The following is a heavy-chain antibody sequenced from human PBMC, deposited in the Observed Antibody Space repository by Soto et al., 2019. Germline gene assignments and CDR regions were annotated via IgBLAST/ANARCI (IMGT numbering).Heavy chain of an antibody. CDR3: ARGRLLGYFDY. CDR2: IYHSGST. Sequence: ETLSLTCAVSGYSISSGYYWGWIRQPPGKGLEWIGSIYHSGSTYDNPSLKSRVTISVDTSKNQFSLKLSSVTAADTAVYYCARGRLLGYFDYWGQGTLVTVSS. J-gene: IGHJ4*02. V-gene: IGHV4-38-2*01. D-gene: IGHD7-27*01. CDR1: GYSISSGYY.